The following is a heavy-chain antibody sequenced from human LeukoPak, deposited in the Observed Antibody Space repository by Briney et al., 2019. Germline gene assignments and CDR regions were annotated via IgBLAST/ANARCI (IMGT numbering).Heavy chain of an antibody. CDR2: INHSGFT. Sequence: GSLRLSCAASGFTFSSYAMSWVRQPPGKGLEWIGEINHSGFTNYNPSLKSRVTMSIDTSKNQFSLKLSSVTAADTAVHYCARGVVVVPAAYNYYYYMDVWGKGTTVTVSS. D-gene: IGHD2-2*01. CDR3: ARGVVVVPAAYNYYYYMDV. J-gene: IGHJ6*03. V-gene: IGHV4-34*01. CDR1: GFTFSSYA.